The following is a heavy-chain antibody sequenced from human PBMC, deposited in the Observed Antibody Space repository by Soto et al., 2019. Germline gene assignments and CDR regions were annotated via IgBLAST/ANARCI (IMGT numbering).Heavy chain of an antibody. CDR1: GYTFTSYG. CDR2: ISPYNGNT. CDR3: ARVVGALGHWFDP. V-gene: IGHV1-18*01. Sequence: ASVKVSCKTSGYTFTSYGINWVRQAPGQGLEWMGWISPYNGNTHYAQKLQGRVTMTTDTSTSTAYMELRSLRSDDTAVYYCARVVGALGHWFDPWGQGTLVTVSS. J-gene: IGHJ5*02. D-gene: IGHD1-26*01.